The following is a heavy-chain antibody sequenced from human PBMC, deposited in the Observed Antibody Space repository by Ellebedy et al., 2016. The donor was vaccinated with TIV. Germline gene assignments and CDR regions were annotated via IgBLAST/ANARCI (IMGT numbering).Heavy chain of an antibody. CDR2: IYAGGTT. D-gene: IGHD4-17*01. V-gene: IGHV3-53*01. CDR3: ATDPDGVYGDTSAY. Sequence: GGSLRLSCAASGFSVTDNYMSWVRQAPGQGLEWVSLIYAGGTTNYADSVKGRFTVSRDNSQNTLYLQMTSLRVDDTAVYYCATDPDGVYGDTSAYWGRGTLVTVSS. J-gene: IGHJ4*02. CDR1: GFSVTDNY.